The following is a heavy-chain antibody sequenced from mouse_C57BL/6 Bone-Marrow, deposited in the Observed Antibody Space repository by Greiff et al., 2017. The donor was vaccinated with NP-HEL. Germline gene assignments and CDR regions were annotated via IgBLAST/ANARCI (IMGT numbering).Heavy chain of an antibody. D-gene: IGHD1-1*01. Sequence: QVQLQQPGAELVMPGASVKLSCKASGYTFTSYWMHWVKQRPGQGLEWIGEIDPSDSYTNYNQKFKGKSTLTVDKSSSTAYMQLSSLTSEDSAFYYCAREGTTVADWFAYWGQGTLVTVSA. V-gene: IGHV1-69*01. CDR1: GYTFTSYW. J-gene: IGHJ3*01. CDR3: AREGTTVADWFAY. CDR2: IDPSDSYT.